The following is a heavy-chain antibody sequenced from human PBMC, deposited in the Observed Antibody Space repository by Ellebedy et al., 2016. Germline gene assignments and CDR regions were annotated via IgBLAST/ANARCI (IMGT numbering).Heavy chain of an antibody. Sequence: SETLSLXCAVYGGAFTGYYWRWIRQPPGKGLEWIGEINHSGSTNYTPSLKSRVTISVDTSKNQFSLKLSSVTAADTAVYYCARRGLLTAGWFDPWGQGTLVTVSS. V-gene: IGHV4-34*01. J-gene: IGHJ5*02. CDR1: GGAFTGYY. CDR3: ARRGLLTAGWFDP. D-gene: IGHD6-19*01. CDR2: INHSGST.